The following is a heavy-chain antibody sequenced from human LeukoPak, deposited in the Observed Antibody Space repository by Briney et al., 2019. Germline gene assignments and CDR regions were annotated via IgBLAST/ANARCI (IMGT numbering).Heavy chain of an antibody. J-gene: IGHJ4*02. D-gene: IGHD4-17*01. CDR2: INPDGGGT. Sequence: GASVKVSCKASEYTFAKYFIHWVRQAPGRGLEWMGVINPDGGGTTYTQKFQGRVTITADESTSTAYMELSSLRSEDTAVYYCARDNLYGDEGDYWGQGTLVTVSS. CDR3: ARDNLYGDEGDY. CDR1: EYTFAKYF. V-gene: IGHV1-46*01.